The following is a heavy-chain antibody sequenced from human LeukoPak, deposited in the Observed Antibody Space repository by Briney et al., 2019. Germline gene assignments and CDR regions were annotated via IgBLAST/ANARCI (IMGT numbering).Heavy chain of an antibody. J-gene: IGHJ4*02. Sequence: GGSLRLSCAASGFTFSTYGMSWVRQAPGKGLESVSGIVGSGGSTYYADSVKGRFTISRDNAKNSLYLQMNSLRAEDMAVYYCASPYSSRWYELCYWGQGTLVTVSS. CDR2: IVGSGGST. V-gene: IGHV3-23*01. D-gene: IGHD6-13*01. CDR3: ASPYSSRWYELCY. CDR1: GFTFSTYG.